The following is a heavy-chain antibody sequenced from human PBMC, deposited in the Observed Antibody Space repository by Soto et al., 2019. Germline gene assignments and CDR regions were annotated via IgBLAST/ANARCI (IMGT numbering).Heavy chain of an antibody. D-gene: IGHD1-7*01. J-gene: IGHJ6*02. CDR2: ISYDGSNK. CDR1: GFTFSSYG. Sequence: HPGGSLRLSCAASGFTFSSYGMHWVRQAPGKGLEWVAVISYDGSNKYYADSVKGRFTISRDNSKNTLYLQMNSLRAEDTAVYYCAKASQLELLYDGYGMDVWGQGTTVTVSS. CDR3: AKASQLELLYDGYGMDV. V-gene: IGHV3-30*18.